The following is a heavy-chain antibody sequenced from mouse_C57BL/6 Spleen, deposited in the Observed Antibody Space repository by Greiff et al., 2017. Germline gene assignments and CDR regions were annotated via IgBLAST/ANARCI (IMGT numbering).Heavy chain of an antibody. CDR3: AITGTDYYAMDY. V-gene: IGHV1-80*01. CDR2: IYPGDGDT. CDR1: GYAFSSYW. Sequence: LVESGASVKISCKASGYAFSSYWMNWVKQRPGKGLEWIGQIYPGDGDTNYNGKFKGKATLTADKSSSTAYMQLSSLTSEDSAVYFCAITGTDYYAMDYWGQGTSVTVSS. J-gene: IGHJ4*01. D-gene: IGHD4-1*01.